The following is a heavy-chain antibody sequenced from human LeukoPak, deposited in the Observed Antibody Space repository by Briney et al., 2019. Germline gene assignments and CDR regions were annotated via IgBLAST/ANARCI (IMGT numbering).Heavy chain of an antibody. CDR1: GGTFSSYA. V-gene: IGHV1-69*05. CDR3: ARERITMIVVVNAFDI. J-gene: IGHJ3*02. CDR2: IIPIFGTA. D-gene: IGHD3-22*01. Sequence: SVKVSCKASGGTFSSYAISWVRQAPGQGLEWMGRIIPIFGTANYAQKFQGRVTMTRDTSTSTVYMELSSLRSEDTAVYYCARERITMIVVVNAFDIWGQGTMVTVSS.